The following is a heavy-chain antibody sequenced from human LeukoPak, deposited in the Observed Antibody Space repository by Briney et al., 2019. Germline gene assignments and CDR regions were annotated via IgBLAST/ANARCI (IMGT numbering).Heavy chain of an antibody. D-gene: IGHD5-18*01. CDR1: GFTFDDYA. J-gene: IGHJ4*02. CDR2: ISWNSGSI. V-gene: IGHV3-9*01. Sequence: GRSLRLSCSASGFTFDDYAMHCVRQAPGKGLEWVSGISWNSGSIGYADSVKGRFTISRDNAKNSLYLQMNSLRAEDTALSYCEKGILHDTAMVNYFDYWGQGTMVTVSS. CDR3: EKGILHDTAMVNYFDY.